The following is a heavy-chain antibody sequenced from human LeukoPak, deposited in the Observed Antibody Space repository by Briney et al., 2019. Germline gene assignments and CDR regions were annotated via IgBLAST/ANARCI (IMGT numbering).Heavy chain of an antibody. CDR1: GFTFSSYS. Sequence: QSGGSLRLSCAASGFTFSSYSMNWVRQAPGKGLEWVSYISSSSSTIYYADSVKGRFTISRDNAKNSLYLQMNSLRAEDTAVYYCARDGTFDSRYFDYWGQGTLVTVSS. CDR2: ISSSSSTI. CDR3: ARDGTFDSRYFDY. J-gene: IGHJ4*02. D-gene: IGHD3-22*01. V-gene: IGHV3-48*04.